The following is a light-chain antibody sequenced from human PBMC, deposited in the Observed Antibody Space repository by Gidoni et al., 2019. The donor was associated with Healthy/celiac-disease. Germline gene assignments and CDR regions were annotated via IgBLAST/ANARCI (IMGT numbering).Light chain of an antibody. CDR2: GNS. CDR1: SSNNGAGYD. CDR3: QSYDSSLSGDVV. J-gene: IGLJ2*01. V-gene: IGLV1-40*01. Sequence: QSVLTQPPSVSVAPGQRVTLSCTGSSSNNGAGYDVHWYQQLPGTAPKLLIYGNSNRPSGVPHRFSGSKSGTSASLVITGLQAEDEADYYCQSYDSSLSGDVVFGGGTKLTVL.